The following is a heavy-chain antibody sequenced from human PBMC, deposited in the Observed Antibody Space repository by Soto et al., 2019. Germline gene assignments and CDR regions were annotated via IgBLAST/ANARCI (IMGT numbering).Heavy chain of an antibody. CDR3: AKDLLGELSLYRLIPYYYYMDV. D-gene: IGHD3-16*02. J-gene: IGHJ6*03. CDR1: GFTFSSYA. CDR2: ISGSGGST. V-gene: IGHV3-23*01. Sequence: GGSLRLSCAASGFTFSSYAMSWVRQAPGKGLEWVSAISGSGGSTYYADSVKGRFTISRDNSKNTLYLQMNSLRAEDTAVYYCAKDLLGELSLYRLIPYYYYMDVWGKGTTVTVSS.